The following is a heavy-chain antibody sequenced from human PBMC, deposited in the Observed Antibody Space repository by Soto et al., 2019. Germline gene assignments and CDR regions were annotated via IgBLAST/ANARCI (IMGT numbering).Heavy chain of an antibody. CDR1: GFTFSSYG. D-gene: IGHD3-9*01. Sequence: PGGSLRLSCAASGFTFSSYGMHWVRQAPGKGLEWVAVISYDGSNKYYADSVKGRFTISRDNSKNTLYLQMNSLRAEDTAVYYCAKEIANYDILTGSKTPYYYYGMDVWGQGPTVTVYS. V-gene: IGHV3-30*18. J-gene: IGHJ6*02. CDR3: AKEIANYDILTGSKTPYYYYGMDV. CDR2: ISYDGSNK.